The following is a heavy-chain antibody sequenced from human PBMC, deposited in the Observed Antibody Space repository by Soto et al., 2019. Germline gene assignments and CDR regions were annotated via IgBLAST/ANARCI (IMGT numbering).Heavy chain of an antibody. V-gene: IGHV5-51*01. CDR2: IYPGDSDT. D-gene: IGHD5-18*01. CDR1: WYSFTRHL. J-gene: IGHJ6*02. Sequence: PGGTLKNSCKGSWYSFTRHLIGWGRPMPGKSPGRMGIIYPGDSDTRYSPSFQGQVTISADKSISTAYLQWSSLKASDTAMYYCARTDYADTAMEPYYYYGMDVWGQGTTVTVSS. CDR3: ARTDYADTAMEPYYYYGMDV.